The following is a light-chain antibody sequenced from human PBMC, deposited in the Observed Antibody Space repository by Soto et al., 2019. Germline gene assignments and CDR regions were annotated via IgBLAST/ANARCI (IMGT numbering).Light chain of an antibody. J-gene: IGKJ1*01. V-gene: IGKV1-39*01. Sequence: DIQMTQSPSSLSASVGDRVTISCRSSQYISRYLNWFQQKPGKAPKLLIFAASSLQSGVPPRFSGSGSGTDFTLTISSLQPEDFASYYCQQTYISPWAFGQGTNVEVK. CDR3: QQTYISPWA. CDR1: QYISRY. CDR2: AAS.